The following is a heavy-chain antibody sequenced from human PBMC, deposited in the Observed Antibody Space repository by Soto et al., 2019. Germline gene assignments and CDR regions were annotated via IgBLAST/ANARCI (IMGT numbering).Heavy chain of an antibody. CDR2: ISGSGVST. J-gene: IGHJ6*02. V-gene: IGHV3-23*01. CDR1: GFTFSSYA. Sequence: SLRLSFAASGFTFSSYAMRWVRQAPGKGLEWVSAISGSGVSTYYADSVKGRFTISRDNSKNTLYLQMNSLRAEDTAVYYCAKDRPTYYDFWSGPDYYGMDVWGQGTTVTVSS. D-gene: IGHD3-3*01. CDR3: AKDRPTYYDFWSGPDYYGMDV.